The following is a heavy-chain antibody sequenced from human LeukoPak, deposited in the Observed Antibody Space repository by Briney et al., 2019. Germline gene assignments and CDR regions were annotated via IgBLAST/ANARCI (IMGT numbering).Heavy chain of an antibody. CDR2: IIPIFGTA. Sequence: GSSVKVSCKASGGTFSSYAISWVRQAPGQGLEWMGGIIPIFGTANYAQKFQGRVTITTDESTSTAYMELSSLRSEDTAVYYCARDMVAAVESYNWFDPWGQGTLVTVSS. CDR3: ARDMVAAVESYNWFDP. V-gene: IGHV1-69*05. CDR1: GGTFSSYA. D-gene: IGHD2-15*01. J-gene: IGHJ5*02.